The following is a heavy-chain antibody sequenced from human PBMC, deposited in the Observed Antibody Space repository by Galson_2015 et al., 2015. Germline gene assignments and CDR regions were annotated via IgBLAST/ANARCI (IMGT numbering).Heavy chain of an antibody. Sequence: SLRLSCAASGFTFSRYWMSWVRQSPGKGLEWVAHIKQDGTETKYMDSVKGRFTISRDNAKNSLYLQMNSLRADDTAVHYCARDEGSGWLGPYFYEDWGQGTLVTVSS. CDR2: IKQDGTET. CDR1: GFTFSRYW. D-gene: IGHD6-19*01. CDR3: ARDEGSGWLGPYFYED. J-gene: IGHJ4*02. V-gene: IGHV3-7*01.